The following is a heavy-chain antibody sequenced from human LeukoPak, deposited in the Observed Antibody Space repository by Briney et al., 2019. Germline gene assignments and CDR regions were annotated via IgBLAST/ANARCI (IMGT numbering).Heavy chain of an antibody. J-gene: IGHJ4*02. CDR2: IIPIFGTA. CDR1: GGTFSSYA. CDR3: ARSKNDFWSGYYDI. V-gene: IGHV1-69*05. D-gene: IGHD3-3*01. Sequence: SVKVSCKASGGTFSSYAVSWVRQAPGQGLEWMGGIIPIFGTANYAQKFQGRVTITTDESTSTAYMELSSLRSEDTAVYYCARSKNDFWSGYYDIWGQGTLVTVSS.